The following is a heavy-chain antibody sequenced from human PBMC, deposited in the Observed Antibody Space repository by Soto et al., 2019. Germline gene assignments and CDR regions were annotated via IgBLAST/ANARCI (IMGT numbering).Heavy chain of an antibody. J-gene: IGHJ6*02. CDR3: AREYYYDSSGYYYYYGMDV. Sequence: VGSLRLSCAASGFTFSSYGMHWVCQAPGKGLEWVAVISYDGSNKYYADSVKGRFTISRDNSKNTLYLQMNSLRAEDTAVYYCAREYYYDSSGYYYYYGMDVWGQGTTVTVSS. D-gene: IGHD3-22*01. CDR2: ISYDGSNK. CDR1: GFTFSSYG. V-gene: IGHV3-30*03.